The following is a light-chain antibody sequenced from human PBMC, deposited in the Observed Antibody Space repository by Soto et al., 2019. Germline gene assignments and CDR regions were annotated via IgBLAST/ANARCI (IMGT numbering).Light chain of an antibody. CDR3: NSFTTSGTYV. CDR2: DVS. J-gene: IGLJ1*01. V-gene: IGLV2-14*01. Sequence: QSVLTQPASVSGSPGQSIAISCTGTSSDVGAYNYVSWYQQYPGKAPKLMIFDVSYRPSGVSNRFSGSKSGNTASLTISGLQAEDEADYYCNSFTTSGTYVFGTGTKLTVL. CDR1: SSDVGAYNY.